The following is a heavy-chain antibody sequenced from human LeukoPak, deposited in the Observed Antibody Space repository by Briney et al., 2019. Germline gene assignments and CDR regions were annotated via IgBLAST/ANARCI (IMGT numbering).Heavy chain of an antibody. CDR2: ISHSGIT. CDR3: ASLGSSHGPGDDAFDI. D-gene: IGHD1-26*01. Sequence: SETLSLTCAVYGGSFSGYYWSWIRQPPGKGLEWIGEISHSGITNYNPSLKSRLTISPDTSRNQFSLRLSSVTAADTAVYYCASLGSSHGPGDDAFDIWGLGTVVTVSS. CDR1: GGSFSGYY. J-gene: IGHJ3*02. V-gene: IGHV4-34*01.